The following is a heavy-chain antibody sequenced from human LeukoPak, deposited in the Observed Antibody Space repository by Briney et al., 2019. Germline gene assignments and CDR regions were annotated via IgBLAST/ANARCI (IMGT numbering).Heavy chain of an antibody. CDR2: ITSSGAAT. CDR3: AKDRPNYYGSNGHYYKLNGDC. D-gene: IGHD3-22*01. Sequence: PGGSLRLSCAASGFTFSSYAMSWVRQAPGKGLEWVSSITSSGAATYYADSVKGRFTISRDNSDNTLYLQMNSLRAEDTAVYYCAKDRPNYYGSNGHYYKLNGDCWGQGTLVTVS. V-gene: IGHV3-23*01. CDR1: GFTFSSYA. J-gene: IGHJ4*02.